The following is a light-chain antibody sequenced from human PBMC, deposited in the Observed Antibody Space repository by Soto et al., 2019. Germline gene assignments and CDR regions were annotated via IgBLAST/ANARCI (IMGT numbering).Light chain of an antibody. V-gene: IGKV3-15*01. CDR3: QQYNNWPRT. J-gene: IGKJ1*01. CDR2: DAS. Sequence: VMTKSPATLSVSPGERAALSCRASQSVSSNLAWYQQKPGQAPRLLIYDASTRATAVPARFTASGSGTEFTLTISSLQSEDFAVYYCQQYNNWPRTFGQGTKVDIK. CDR1: QSVSSN.